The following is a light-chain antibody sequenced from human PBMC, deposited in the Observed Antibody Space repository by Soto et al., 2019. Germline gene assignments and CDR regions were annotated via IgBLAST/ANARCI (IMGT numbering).Light chain of an antibody. CDR3: QQSYSTPYT. J-gene: IGKJ2*01. V-gene: IGKV1-39*01. CDR1: QSISSY. Sequence: DIQMTQSPSSLSASVGDRVTITCRASQSISSYLNWYQQKPGKAPKILIYAASSLQSGVPSRFSGSGSGTDFTLTIISLQPEDFATYYCQQSYSTPYTFGQGTKVDIK. CDR2: AAS.